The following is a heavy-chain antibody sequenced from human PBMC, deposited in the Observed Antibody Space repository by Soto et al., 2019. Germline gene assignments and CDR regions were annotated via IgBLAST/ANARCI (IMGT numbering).Heavy chain of an antibody. J-gene: IGHJ4*02. CDR2: ISAYNGNT. V-gene: IGHV1-18*01. D-gene: IGHD2-2*01. CDR3: ARVPAYCTTASCHDY. Sequence: QVQLVQSGTEVKKPGASVKVSCKTSDYTFTSYGVSWVRQAPGQGLEWMGWISAYNGNTDYAHRLQGRVTMTTDTSTSTAYMELRSLRSDDTAMYYCARVPAYCTTASCHDYGGQGTLVTVSS. CDR1: DYTFTSYG.